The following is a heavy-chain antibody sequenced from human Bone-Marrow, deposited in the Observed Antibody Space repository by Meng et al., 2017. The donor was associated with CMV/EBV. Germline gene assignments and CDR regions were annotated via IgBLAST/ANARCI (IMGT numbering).Heavy chain of an antibody. Sequence: GESLKISCAASGFIFSSYGMHWVRQAPGKGLEWVSFIQYDGSNKYYADSVKGRFTISRDNSKNTLYLQMNSLRAEDTAMYYCAKGATLTTVTTYYYYGMDVWGQGTTVTVSS. V-gene: IGHV3-30*02. J-gene: IGHJ6*02. CDR3: AKGATLTTVTTYYYYGMDV. D-gene: IGHD4-11*01. CDR2: IQYDGSNK. CDR1: GFIFSSYG.